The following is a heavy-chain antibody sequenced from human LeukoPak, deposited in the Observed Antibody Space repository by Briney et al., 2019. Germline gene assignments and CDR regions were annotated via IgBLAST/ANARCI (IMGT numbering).Heavy chain of an antibody. V-gene: IGHV3-23*01. D-gene: IGHD2-15*01. CDR2: ISGSGSVT. CDR3: AKTSVGEGRIIGSGYFDN. J-gene: IGHJ4*02. CDR1: GFTFSNHA. Sequence: GSLTLSCAASGFTFSNHAMNWVRQAPGKGLEWVSIISGSGSVTYYADSVKGRFTISRDNSKNTLYLQMNSLRAEDTAVYYCAKTSVGEGRIIGSGYFDNWGQGTVDTVSS.